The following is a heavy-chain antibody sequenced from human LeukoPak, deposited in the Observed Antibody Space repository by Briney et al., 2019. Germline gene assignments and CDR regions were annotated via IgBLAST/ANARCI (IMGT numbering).Heavy chain of an antibody. V-gene: IGHV1-69*05. CDR3: ARDSYSSSSLFDY. J-gene: IGHJ4*02. CDR1: GGTSSSYA. Sequence: GSSVKVSCKASGGTSSSYAISWVRQAPGQGLEWMGRIIPIFGTANYAQKFQGRVTITTDESTSTAYMELSSLRSEDTAVYYCARDSYSSSSLFDYWGQGTLVTVSS. CDR2: IIPIFGTA. D-gene: IGHD6-6*01.